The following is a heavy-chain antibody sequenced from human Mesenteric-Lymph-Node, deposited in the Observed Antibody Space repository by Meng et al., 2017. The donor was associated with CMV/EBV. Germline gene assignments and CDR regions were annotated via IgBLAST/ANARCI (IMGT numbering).Heavy chain of an antibody. CDR3: ARHARTRMVIAVGPTVN. Sequence: GSLRLSCTVSGGSISSSSYYWGWIRQPPGKGLEWIGSIYYSGSTYYNPSLKSRVTISVDTSKNQFSLKLSSVTAADTAVYYCARHARTRMVIAVGPTVNWGQGTLVTVSS. CDR1: GGSISSSSYY. CDR2: IYYSGST. J-gene: IGHJ4*02. V-gene: IGHV4-39*01. D-gene: IGHD2-21*01.